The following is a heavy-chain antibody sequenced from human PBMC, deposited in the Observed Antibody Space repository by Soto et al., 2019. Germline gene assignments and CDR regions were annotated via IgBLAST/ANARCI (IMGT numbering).Heavy chain of an antibody. CDR3: TAITGDLWYFDY. J-gene: IGHJ4*02. D-gene: IGHD7-27*01. V-gene: IGHV3-15*01. CDR2: IKSKTDGGTT. CDR1: GFTFSNAW. Sequence: PGGSLRLSYAASGFTFSNAWMSWVRQAPGKGLEWVGRIKSKTDGGTTDYAAPVKGRFTISRDDSKNTMYLQMNSLKTEDTAVYYCTAITGDLWYFDYWGQGTLVTVSS.